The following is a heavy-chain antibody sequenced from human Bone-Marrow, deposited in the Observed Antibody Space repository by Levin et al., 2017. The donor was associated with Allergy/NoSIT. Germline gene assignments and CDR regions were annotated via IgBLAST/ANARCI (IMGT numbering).Heavy chain of an antibody. CDR1: GGSIRIAGYY. Sequence: SETLSLTCTVSGGSIRIAGYYWGWIRQHPGKGLEWIGYINYSGSIFYNPSLKSRATMSVDTSKNQFSLNLSSVTAADTAVYYCASFWSGYYAFDYWGQGTLVTVSS. V-gene: IGHV4-31*03. J-gene: IGHJ4*02. CDR2: INYSGSI. D-gene: IGHD3-3*01. CDR3: ASFWSGYYAFDY.